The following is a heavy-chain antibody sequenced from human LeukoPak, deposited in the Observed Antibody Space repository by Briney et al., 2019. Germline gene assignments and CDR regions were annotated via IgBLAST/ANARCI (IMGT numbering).Heavy chain of an antibody. CDR2: INAGNGNT. D-gene: IGHD5-18*01. Sequence: ASVKVSCKASGYTFTSYAMHWVRQAPGQGLEWMGWINAGNGNTKYSQKFQGRVTITRDTSASTAYMELSSLRSEDTAVYYCARMGYSYGYWLGYFDYWGQGTLVTVSS. CDR1: GYTFTSYA. CDR3: ARMGYSYGYWLGYFDY. J-gene: IGHJ4*02. V-gene: IGHV1-3*01.